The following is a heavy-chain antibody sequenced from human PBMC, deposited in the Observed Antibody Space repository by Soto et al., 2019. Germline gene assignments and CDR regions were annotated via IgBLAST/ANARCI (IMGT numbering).Heavy chain of an antibody. CDR3: AKEHYYDSSVRQLDY. J-gene: IGHJ4*02. CDR2: ISYDGSNK. D-gene: IGHD3-22*01. Sequence: GESLKISCAASGFTFSSYGMHWVRQAPGKGLEWVAVISYDGSNKYYADSVKGRFTISRDNSKNTLYLQMNSLRAEDTAVYYCAKEHYYDSSVRQLDYWGQGTLVTVSS. V-gene: IGHV3-30*18. CDR1: GFTFSSYG.